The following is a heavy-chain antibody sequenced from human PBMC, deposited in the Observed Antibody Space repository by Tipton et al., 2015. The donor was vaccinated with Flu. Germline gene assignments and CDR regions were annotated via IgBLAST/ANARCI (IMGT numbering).Heavy chain of an antibody. V-gene: IGHV3-30-3*01. CDR3: AGELLGVAGTSPLGY. CDR1: GFAFQISS. D-gene: IGHD6-19*01. Sequence: SLRLSCTASGFAFQISSMHWVRQAPGRGLEWVAVILDDGSKKFYGDSVKGRFTISRDNSKNSLYLQMNSLRDEDTGLYFCAGELLGVAGTSPLGYWGRGTLVTVSS. CDR2: ILDDGSKK. J-gene: IGHJ4*02.